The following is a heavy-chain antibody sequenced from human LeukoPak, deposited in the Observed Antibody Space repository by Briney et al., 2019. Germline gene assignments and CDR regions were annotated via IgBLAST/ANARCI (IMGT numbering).Heavy chain of an antibody. D-gene: IGHD3-9*01. CDR2: ISSSSSYI. Sequence: PGGSLRLSCAVSGFTFDDYAMHWVRQAPGKGLEWISSISSSSSYIYYADSVKGRFTISRDNAKNSLYLQMNSLRAEDTAVYYCARDPTLRYFDWLTYWGQGTLVTVSS. V-gene: IGHV3-21*01. J-gene: IGHJ4*02. CDR3: ARDPTLRYFDWLTY. CDR1: GFTFDDYA.